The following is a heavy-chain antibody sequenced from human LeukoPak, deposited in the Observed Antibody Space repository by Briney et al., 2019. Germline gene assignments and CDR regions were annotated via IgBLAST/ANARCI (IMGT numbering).Heavy chain of an antibody. D-gene: IGHD2-8*01. Sequence: SETLSLTCAVYGGSFSGYYWSWIRQPPGKGLEWIGYINYSGSTNYNPSLKSRVTISVDTSKNQFSLNLSSVTAADTAVYYCARLNGGYWGQGTLVTVSS. V-gene: IGHV4-59*08. CDR1: GGSFSGYY. J-gene: IGHJ4*02. CDR3: ARLNGGY. CDR2: INYSGST.